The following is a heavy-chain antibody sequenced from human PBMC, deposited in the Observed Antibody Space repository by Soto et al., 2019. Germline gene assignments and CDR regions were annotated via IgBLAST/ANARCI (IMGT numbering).Heavy chain of an antibody. J-gene: IGHJ5*02. CDR1: GFTFSDYY. D-gene: IGHD2-2*01. CDR2: ISSSGSTI. Sequence: GGSLRLSCAASGFTFSDYYMSWIRQAPGKGLEWVSYISSSGSTIYYADSVKGRFTISRDNAKNSLYLQMNSLRAEDTAVYYCARTGVYCSSTSCYANWFDPWGQGTLVTVS. V-gene: IGHV3-11*01. CDR3: ARTGVYCSSTSCYANWFDP.